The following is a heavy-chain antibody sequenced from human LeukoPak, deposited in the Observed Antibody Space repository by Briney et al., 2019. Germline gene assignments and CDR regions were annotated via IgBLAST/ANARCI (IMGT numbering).Heavy chain of an antibody. CDR3: AKRASDYGDYVSYFDY. D-gene: IGHD4-17*01. CDR1: GFSFISYG. V-gene: IGHV3-30*18. J-gene: IGHJ4*02. CDR2: ISDDRRSK. Sequence: GGSLRLSCAASGFSFISYGMHWVRQAPGKGLEWVGVISDDRRSKDYADSVKGRFTISRDNSKDTLYLQMNSLRDEDTAVYYCAKRASDYGDYVSYFDYWGQGTLVTVSS.